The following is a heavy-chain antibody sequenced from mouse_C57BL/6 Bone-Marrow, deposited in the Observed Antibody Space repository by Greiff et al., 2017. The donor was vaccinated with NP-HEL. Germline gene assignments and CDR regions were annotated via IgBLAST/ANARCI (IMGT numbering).Heavy chain of an antibody. CDR1: GYTFTSYG. Sequence: VQVVESGAELARPGASVKLSCKASGYTFTSYGISWVKQRTGQGLEWIGEIYPRSGNTYYNEKFKGKATLTADKSSSTAYMELRSLTSEDSAVYFCARRVYYGSSYRYFDVWGTGTTVTVSS. CDR3: ARRVYYGSSYRYFDV. J-gene: IGHJ1*03. D-gene: IGHD1-1*01. CDR2: IYPRSGNT. V-gene: IGHV1-81*01.